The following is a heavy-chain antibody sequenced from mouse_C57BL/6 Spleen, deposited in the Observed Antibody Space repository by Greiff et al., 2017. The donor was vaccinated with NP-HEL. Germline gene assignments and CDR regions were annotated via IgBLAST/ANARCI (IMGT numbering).Heavy chain of an antibody. V-gene: IGHV5-16*01. CDR3: ARENVGYFDY. CDR1: GFTFSDYY. J-gene: IGHJ2*01. CDR2: INYDGSST. Sequence: EVQLVESEGGLVQPGSSMKLSCTASGFTFSDYYMAWVRQVPEKGLEWVANINYDGSSTYYLDTLKSRFIISRDNAKNILYLQMSSLKSEDTATYYCARENVGYFDYWGQGTTLTVSS.